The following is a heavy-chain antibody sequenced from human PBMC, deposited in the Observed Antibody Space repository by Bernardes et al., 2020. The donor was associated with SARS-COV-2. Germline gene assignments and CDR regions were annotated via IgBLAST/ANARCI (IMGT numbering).Heavy chain of an antibody. CDR3: AHRGIYDSSGYYALYYFDY. D-gene: IGHD3-22*01. CDR2: IYWDEDE. J-gene: IGHJ4*02. CDR1: GFSLSTSGVG. Sequence: SGPTLVKPTQTLTLTCTFSGFSLSTSGVGVGWIRQPPGKALEWLALIYWDEDERYSPSLQGRLTITKDTSRNQVVLTMTNAEPVDTATYYCAHRGIYDSSGYYALYYFDYWGQGLLVTVSS. V-gene: IGHV2-5*02.